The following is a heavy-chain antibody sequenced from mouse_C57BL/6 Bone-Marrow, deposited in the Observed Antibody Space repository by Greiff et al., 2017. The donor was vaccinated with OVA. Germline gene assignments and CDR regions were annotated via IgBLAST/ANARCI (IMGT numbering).Heavy chain of an antibody. D-gene: IGHD1-1*01. J-gene: IGHJ2*01. CDR1: GYTFTSYW. CDR3: ARGGIYYGSSLYYFDY. V-gene: IGHV1-64*01. Sequence: QVQLQQPGAELVMPGASVKLSCKASGYTFTSYWMHWVKQRPGQGLEWIGMIHPNSGSTNYNEKFKSKATLTVDKSSSTAYMQLSSLTSEDSAVYYCARGGIYYGSSLYYFDYWGQGTTLTVSS. CDR2: IHPNSGST.